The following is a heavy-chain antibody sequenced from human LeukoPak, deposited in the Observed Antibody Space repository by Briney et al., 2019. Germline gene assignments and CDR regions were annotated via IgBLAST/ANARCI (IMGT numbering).Heavy chain of an antibody. J-gene: IGHJ4*02. CDR2: IMQDGSEK. CDR1: GFTLSYYW. CDR3: ARHSAGYTTFFDY. D-gene: IGHD5-24*01. Sequence: PWGSLRLSRAASGFTLSYYWMTWVRRAPGKGLEWVANIMQDGSEKYYVDSVKGRFTISRDNAKNSLYLQMNSLRAEDTAVYYCARHSAGYTTFFDYWGQGTLVTVSS. V-gene: IGHV3-7*04.